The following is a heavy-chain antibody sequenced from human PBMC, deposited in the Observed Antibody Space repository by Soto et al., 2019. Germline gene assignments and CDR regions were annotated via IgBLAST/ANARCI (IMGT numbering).Heavy chain of an antibody. D-gene: IGHD3-10*01. J-gene: IGHJ4*02. CDR3: AKGHEAGHLLFVS. CDR2: ITGAGST. CDR1: GFTFSAYA. V-gene: IGHV3-23*01. Sequence: PVGSLRLSCVASGFTFSAYAMSWVRQAPGKGLEWVSTITGAGSTYYADSVKGRFTISSDNSKSTVYMEMSSLRAEDTAVYYCAKGHEAGHLLFVSWGQGTLVTVSS.